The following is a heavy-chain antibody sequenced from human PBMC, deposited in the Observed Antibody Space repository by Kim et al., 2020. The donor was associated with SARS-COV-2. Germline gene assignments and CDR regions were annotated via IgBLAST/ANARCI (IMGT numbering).Heavy chain of an antibody. J-gene: IGHJ4*02. CDR1: GFTFSSYA. Sequence: GGSLRLSCAASGFTFSSYAMSWVRQAPGKGLEWVSAISGSGGSTYYADSVKGRFTISRDNSKNTLYLQMNSLRAEDTAVYYCAKAPYCSSTSCYEGFDYWGQGTLVTVSS. CDR3: AKAPYCSSTSCYEGFDY. D-gene: IGHD2-2*01. CDR2: ISGSGGST. V-gene: IGHV3-23*01.